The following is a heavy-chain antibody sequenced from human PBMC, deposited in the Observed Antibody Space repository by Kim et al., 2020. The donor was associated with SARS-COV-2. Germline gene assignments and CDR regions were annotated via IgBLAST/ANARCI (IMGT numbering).Heavy chain of an antibody. CDR1: GFTFSSYA. CDR3: AKLGKGYDILTGYFLYFDY. V-gene: IGHV3-23*01. J-gene: IGHJ4*02. CDR2: ISGSGGST. Sequence: GGSLRLSCAASGFTFSSYAMSWVRQAPGKGLEWVSAISGSGGSTYYADSVKGRFTISRDNSKNTLYLQMNSLRAEDTAVYYCAKLGKGYDILTGYFLYFDYWGQGTLVTVSS. D-gene: IGHD3-9*01.